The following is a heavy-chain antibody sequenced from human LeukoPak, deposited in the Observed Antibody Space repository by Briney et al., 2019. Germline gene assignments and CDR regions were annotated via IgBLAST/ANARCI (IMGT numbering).Heavy chain of an antibody. V-gene: IGHV1-46*01. CDR2: INPSGGST. D-gene: IGHD5-12*01. CDR3: ARGAPTTSIGAGRFDY. CDR1: GYSLTNYY. J-gene: IGHJ4*02. Sequence: ASVKVSCKAFGYSLTNYYVHWVRQDPGQGLEWMGEINPSGGSTSYAQKFQGRITVTRDTYTNTVYMDLSSLRSEDTATYYCARGAPTTSIGAGRFDYWGQGSLLTVAS.